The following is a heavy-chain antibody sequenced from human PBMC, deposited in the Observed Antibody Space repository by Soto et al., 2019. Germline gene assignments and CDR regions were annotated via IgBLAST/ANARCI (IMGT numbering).Heavy chain of an antibody. CDR2: IYPGDSHT. V-gene: IGHV5-51*01. CDR1: GYSFTSYW. J-gene: IGHJ4*02. Sequence: GESLKISCKGSGYSFTSYWIGWVRQMPGKGLEWMGIIYPGDSHTRYSPSFQGQVTISADKSISTAYLQWSSLKASDTAMYYCARQGYCSSTACYTVDYWGQGTLVTVSS. CDR3: ARQGYCSSTACYTVDY. D-gene: IGHD2-2*02.